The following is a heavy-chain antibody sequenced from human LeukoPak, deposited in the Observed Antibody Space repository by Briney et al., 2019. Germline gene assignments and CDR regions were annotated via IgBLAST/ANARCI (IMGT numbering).Heavy chain of an antibody. Sequence: ASVKVSCKASGYTFTSYGISWVRQAPGQGLEWMGWISAYNGNTNYAQKLQGRVTMTTDTSTSTAYMELRSLRSDDTAVYYCARDGDYDILTGTTALGWFDPWGQGTLVTVSS. CDR1: GYTFTSYG. D-gene: IGHD3-9*01. CDR2: ISAYNGNT. CDR3: ARDGDYDILTGTTALGWFDP. J-gene: IGHJ5*02. V-gene: IGHV1-18*01.